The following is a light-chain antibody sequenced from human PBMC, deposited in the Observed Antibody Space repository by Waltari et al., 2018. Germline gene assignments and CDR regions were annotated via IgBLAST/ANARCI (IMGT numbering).Light chain of an antibody. J-gene: IGLJ1*01. CDR1: NIGSYS. Sequence: SYVLIQPPSVSVAQGETARVTCGGDNIGSYSVPWYQEKPGQAPVLVIRYDTDRPSGIPERFSGSNSANTATLTISRVEAGDEANYYCQVWHAAIDPGVFGTGTEVTV. V-gene: IGLV3-21*04. CDR2: YDT. CDR3: QVWHAAIDPGV.